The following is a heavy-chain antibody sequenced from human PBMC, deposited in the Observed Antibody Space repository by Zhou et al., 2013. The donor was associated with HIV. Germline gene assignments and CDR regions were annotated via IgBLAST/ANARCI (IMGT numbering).Heavy chain of an antibody. CDR1: GYTFSRFY. Sequence: QVQLVQSGDEVRKPGASVKVSCKASGYTFSRFYIHWVRQAPGQGLEWMAVFNPTGGGTSNAQRFRGRITMTRDASTNTVFLELSGLTSEDTALYYCARGGDEGNLDYWGQGTLVTVTS. J-gene: IGHJ4*02. D-gene: IGHD2-21*01. CDR3: ARGGDEGNLDY. V-gene: IGHV1-46*01. CDR2: FNPTGGGT.